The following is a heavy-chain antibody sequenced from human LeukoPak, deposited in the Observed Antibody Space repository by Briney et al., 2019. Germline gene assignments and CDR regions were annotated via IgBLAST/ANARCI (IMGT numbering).Heavy chain of an antibody. CDR2: IYTSGST. CDR1: GGSISSYY. CDR3: ARAASTTYYYGSGSYWVRLDP. V-gene: IGHV4-4*07. Sequence: PSETLSLTCTVSGGSISSYYWSWIRQPAGKGLEWIGRIYTSGSTNYNPSLKSRVTMSVDTSKNQFSLKLSSVTAADTAVYYCARAASTTYYYGSGSYWVRLDPWGQGTLVTVSS. D-gene: IGHD3-10*01. J-gene: IGHJ5*02.